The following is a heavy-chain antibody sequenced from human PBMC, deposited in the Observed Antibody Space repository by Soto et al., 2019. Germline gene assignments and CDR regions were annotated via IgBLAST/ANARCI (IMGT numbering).Heavy chain of an antibody. J-gene: IGHJ3*01. V-gene: IGHV3-30-3*01. CDR1: GFTFNKYA. CDR2: IAYDSSDK. D-gene: IGHD3-10*01. Sequence: QVQLVESGGGVVQPGRSLRLSCEAAGFTFNKYAMDWVRQVPGKGLEWVALIAYDSSDKKYADSVKGRFTISRDNAKDTLFLHMNNLRTEDRALYYCARPLEWFGDDAFDLWGRGTMVIVSS. CDR3: ARPLEWFGDDAFDL.